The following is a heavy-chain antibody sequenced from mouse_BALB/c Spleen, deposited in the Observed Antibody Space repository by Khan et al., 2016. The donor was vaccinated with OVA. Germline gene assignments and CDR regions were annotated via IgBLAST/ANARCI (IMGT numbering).Heavy chain of an antibody. CDR2: VSTGGGYT. V-gene: IGHV5-6*01. J-gene: IGHJ3*01. D-gene: IGHD1-1*01. CDR3: TRLAYYYDSEGFAY. Sequence: EVELVESGGDLVKPGGSLKLSCAASGFIFSTYGMSWVRQTPDKRLEWVATVSTGGGYTYSPDSVKGRFTISRDNAKNTLYLQMSGLKSEDTAMVYCTRLAYYYDSEGFAYWGQGTLVTVSA. CDR1: GFIFSTYG.